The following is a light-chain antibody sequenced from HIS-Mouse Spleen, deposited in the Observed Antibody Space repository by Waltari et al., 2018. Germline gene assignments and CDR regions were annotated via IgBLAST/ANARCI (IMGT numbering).Light chain of an antibody. CDR3: SSYAGSNNSLYV. V-gene: IGLV2-8*01. CDR2: EVS. Sequence: QSALTHPPSASGSPGQSVTISCTGTSSDGGGYNYVPWYQQHPGKAPKLMIYEVSKRPSGVPDRFSGSKSGNTASLTVSGLQAEDEADYYCSSYAGSNNSLYVFGTGTKVTVL. CDR1: SSDGGGYNY. J-gene: IGLJ1*01.